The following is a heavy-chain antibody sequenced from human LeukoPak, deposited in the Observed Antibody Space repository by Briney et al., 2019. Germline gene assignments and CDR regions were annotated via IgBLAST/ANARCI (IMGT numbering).Heavy chain of an antibody. CDR3: ARWGRGTGFDY. Sequence: GGSLRLSCAASGFTFSSYWMSWVRQAPGKGLEWVANIKQDGSEKYYVDSVKGRFTISRDNANNALYLQMNSLRAEDTAIYYCARWGRGTGFDYWGQGTLATVSS. J-gene: IGHJ4*02. V-gene: IGHV3-7*01. CDR2: IKQDGSEK. CDR1: GFTFSSYW. D-gene: IGHD7-27*01.